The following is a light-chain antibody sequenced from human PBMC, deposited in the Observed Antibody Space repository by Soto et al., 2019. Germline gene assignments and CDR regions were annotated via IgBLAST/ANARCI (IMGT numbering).Light chain of an antibody. CDR3: QHYTNWPPIT. CDR2: AAS. V-gene: IGKV3-15*01. CDR1: QSIGSN. Sequence: ILMTQCPVTLSVSPWDSATLSCRASQSIGSNLAWYQQKPGQAPRLLIYAASTRVTGLPGRFSGRGSGTEFTLTISGLQSEDFAIYYCQHYTNWPPITFGQGTRLEIK. J-gene: IGKJ5*01.